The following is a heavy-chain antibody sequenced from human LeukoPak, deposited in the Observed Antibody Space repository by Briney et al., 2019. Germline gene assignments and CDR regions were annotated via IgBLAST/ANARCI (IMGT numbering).Heavy chain of an antibody. CDR2: INPGDSDP. D-gene: IGHD6-6*01. J-gene: IGHJ4*02. CDR1: GSTFNTYW. V-gene: IGHV5-51*01. CDR3: ARHGVGSSWFGFDY. Sequence: GASLKISCQASGSTFNTYWIGWVRQLPGKGLEWMGIINPGDSDPRYSPSFQGRATISADRSISTAYLQWSSLKASDTAMYYCARHGVGSSWFGFDYWGQGTLVTVSS.